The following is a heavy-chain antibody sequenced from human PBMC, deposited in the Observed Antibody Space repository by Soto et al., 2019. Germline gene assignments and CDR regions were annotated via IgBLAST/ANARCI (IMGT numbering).Heavy chain of an antibody. Sequence: QVQLVESGGGVVQPGRSLRLSCAASGFTFSSYGMHWVRQAPGKGLEWVAVISYDGSNKYYADSVKGRFTISRDNSKNTLYLQMNSLRAEDTAVYYCAKDPGAGYYYDSSGYFDYWGQGTLVTVSS. J-gene: IGHJ4*02. CDR2: ISYDGSNK. D-gene: IGHD3-22*01. CDR1: GFTFSSYG. CDR3: AKDPGAGYYYDSSGYFDY. V-gene: IGHV3-30*18.